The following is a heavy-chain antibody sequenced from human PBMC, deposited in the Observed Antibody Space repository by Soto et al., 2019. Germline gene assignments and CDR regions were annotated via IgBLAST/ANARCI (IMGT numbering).Heavy chain of an antibody. CDR2: ISDDGSRT. D-gene: IGHD3-16*01. CDR1: GFSFSTFE. J-gene: IGHJ5*01. Sequence: EVQLLESGGGLAQPGGSLRLSCAASGFSFSTFEMSWVRQAPGRGLEWVSFISDDGSRTYYADAVKGRFTISRDNFEPTLYLQMNSLTAEATAVYACVKGGWLDFWGQGSLGTVSS. CDR3: VKGGWLDF. V-gene: IGHV3-23*01.